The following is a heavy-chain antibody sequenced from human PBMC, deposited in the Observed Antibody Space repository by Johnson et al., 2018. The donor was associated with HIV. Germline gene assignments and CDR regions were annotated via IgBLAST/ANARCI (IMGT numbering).Heavy chain of an antibody. V-gene: IGHV3-30-3*01. CDR2: ISYDGSNN. J-gene: IGHJ3*02. CDR1: GFTFSSYA. CDR3: ARGGARSSGYYSAFDI. Sequence: HVQLVESGGGVVQPGRSLRLSCAASGFTFSSYAMHWVRQAPGKGLEWVAVISYDGSNNYYADSVKGRFTIPRDNSKNTLYLQMNSLRAEDTAVYYCARGGARSSGYYSAFDIWGQGTLVTVSS. D-gene: IGHD3-22*01.